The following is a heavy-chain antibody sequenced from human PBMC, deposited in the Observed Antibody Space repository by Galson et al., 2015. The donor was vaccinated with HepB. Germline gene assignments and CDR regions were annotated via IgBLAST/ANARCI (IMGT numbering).Heavy chain of an antibody. CDR1: GDSVSSNSAT. J-gene: IGHJ4*02. CDR2: TYYRSKWYN. CDR3: ARGSSARYFDY. V-gene: IGHV6-1*01. Sequence: ISGDSVSSNSATWIWIRQSPSRGLEWLGRTYYRSKWYNDYATSVKSRISIDPDTSKNQFSLQLNSVTPEDTAVYYCARGSSARYFDYWGQGTLVTVSS. D-gene: IGHD6-19*01.